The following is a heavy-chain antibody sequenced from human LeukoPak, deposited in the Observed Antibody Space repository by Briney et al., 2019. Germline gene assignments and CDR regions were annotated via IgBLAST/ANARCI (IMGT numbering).Heavy chain of an antibody. J-gene: IGHJ4*02. D-gene: IGHD2-8*01. CDR1: GLTFSNNW. CDR2: IKSKSAGGTT. V-gene: IGHV3-15*01. Sequence: GGSLRLSCAASGLTFSNNWMSWVRRAPGKGLEWVGRIKSKSAGGTTDYAAPVKGRFTISRDDSKNTLYLQMNSLKTEDTAVCYCTTELSLYYFDYWGQGTLVTVSS. CDR3: TTELSLYYFDY.